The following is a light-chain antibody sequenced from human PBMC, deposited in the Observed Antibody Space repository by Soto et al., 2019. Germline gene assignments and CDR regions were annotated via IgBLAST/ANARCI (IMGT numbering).Light chain of an antibody. CDR3: FSYTTSSAPYV. V-gene: IGLV2-14*01. CDR2: EVS. CDR1: TSDVGDYNY. J-gene: IGLJ1*01. Sequence: QSVLTQPASVSGSPRQSITISCTGTTSDVGDYNYVSWYQQHPGKVPKLLIYEVSNRPSGVSYRFSGSKSGNTASLTISGLQAEDEASYYCFSYTTSSAPYVFGTGTKVTVL.